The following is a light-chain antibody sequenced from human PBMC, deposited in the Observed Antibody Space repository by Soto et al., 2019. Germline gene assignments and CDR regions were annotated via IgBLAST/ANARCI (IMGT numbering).Light chain of an antibody. CDR2: EDD. V-gene: IGLV2-23*01. Sequence: QSVLTQPASVSASPGEPITISCTGTSSDVGSYRLVSWYQQHPGKAPKLIIYEDDERPSGVSNRFSGSKSGNTASLTISGLQAEDEADYYCSSYAGRSTFVVFGGGTKLTV. J-gene: IGLJ2*01. CDR1: SSDVGSYRL. CDR3: SSYAGRSTFVV.